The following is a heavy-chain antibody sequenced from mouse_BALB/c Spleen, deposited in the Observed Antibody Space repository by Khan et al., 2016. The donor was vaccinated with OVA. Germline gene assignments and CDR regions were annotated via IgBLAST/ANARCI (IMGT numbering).Heavy chain of an antibody. CDR3: ATSYYYGYYFDY. J-gene: IGHJ2*01. CDR2: ISGDSSTI. Sequence: EVQLQESGGGLVQPGGSRKLSCAASGFTFSSYGMHWVRQAPEKGLEWVAYISGDSSTIYYADTVKGRFTISRDNPENTLFLQMTSLMSEDTAMYYCATSYYYGYYFDYWGPGTTLTVSS. D-gene: IGHD1-1*01. V-gene: IGHV5-17*02. CDR1: GFTFSSYG.